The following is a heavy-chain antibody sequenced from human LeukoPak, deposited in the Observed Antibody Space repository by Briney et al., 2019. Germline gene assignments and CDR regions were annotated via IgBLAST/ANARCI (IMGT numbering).Heavy chain of an antibody. CDR1: GFTFSSYA. CDR2: ISGSGGST. CDR3: AKDPYSRPDYFDY. J-gene: IGHJ4*02. V-gene: IGHV3-23*01. Sequence: GGSLRLSCAASGFTFSSYAMSWVRQAPGKGLEWVSAISGSGGSTYYADSVKGRLTISRDNSKNTLYLQMNSLRAEDTAVYYCAKDPYSRPDYFDYWGQGTLVTVSS. D-gene: IGHD6-13*01.